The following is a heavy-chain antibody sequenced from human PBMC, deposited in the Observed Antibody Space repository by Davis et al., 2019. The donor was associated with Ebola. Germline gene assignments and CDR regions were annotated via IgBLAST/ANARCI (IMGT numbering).Heavy chain of an antibody. Sequence: ASVKVSCKASGYTFTSYGISWVRQAPGQGLEWMGWISAYNGNTNYAQKLQGRVTMTTDTSTSTAYMELRSLRSDDTAVYYCARDVEVVEIAAGSYLYYYYGMDVWGQGTTVTVSS. CDR3: ARDVEVVEIAAGSYLYYYYGMDV. D-gene: IGHD3-10*01. CDR1: GYTFTSYG. V-gene: IGHV1-18*01. CDR2: ISAYNGNT. J-gene: IGHJ6*02.